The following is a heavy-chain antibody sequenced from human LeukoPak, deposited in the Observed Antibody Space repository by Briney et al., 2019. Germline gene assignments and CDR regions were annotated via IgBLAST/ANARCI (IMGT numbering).Heavy chain of an antibody. CDR3: ARQPTKYYDFWSGLKQWLVMDFDY. CDR2: INPNSGGT. Sequence: GASVKVSCKASGYTFTGYYMHWVRQAPGQGLEWMGWINPNSGGTNYAQKFQGRVTVTRDTSISTAYMELSRLRSDDTAVYYCARQPTKYYDFWSGLKQWLVMDFDYWGQGTLVTVSS. CDR1: GYTFTGYY. D-gene: IGHD3-3*01. J-gene: IGHJ4*02. V-gene: IGHV1-2*02.